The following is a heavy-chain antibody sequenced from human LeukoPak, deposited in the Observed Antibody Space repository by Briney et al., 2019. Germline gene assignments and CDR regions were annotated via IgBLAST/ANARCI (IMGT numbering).Heavy chain of an antibody. V-gene: IGHV1-2*02. CDR2: FDPNTGAT. CDR1: GDTLTGYY. D-gene: IGHD3-10*01. CDR3: AGYTVVRGLTLSAFDI. Sequence: RASVKVSCKASGDTLTGYYLHWVRQAPRQGLEWMGCFDPNTGATHYAQKFQGRVTMTRDTSIDTDFLELRSLVSDDTALYYCAGYTVVRGLTLSAFDIWGQGTMVTVSS. J-gene: IGHJ3*02.